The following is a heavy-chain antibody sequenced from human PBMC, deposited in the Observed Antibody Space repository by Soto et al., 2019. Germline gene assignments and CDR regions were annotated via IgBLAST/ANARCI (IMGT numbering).Heavy chain of an antibody. V-gene: IGHV1-18*01. J-gene: IGHJ6*02. CDR1: GYIFTNFG. Sequence: QVQLKQSGPEVRKPGASVRVSCKASGYIFTNFGISWVRQAPGQGLEWMGWFSGYNDNTHYAQKLQGRVSMTTDTSTGTAYMDLRSLRSDDTAIYYCVRDSSSWFYYYYGMDVWGQGTTVTVSS. CDR3: VRDSSSWFYYYYGMDV. CDR2: FSGYNDNT. D-gene: IGHD6-13*01.